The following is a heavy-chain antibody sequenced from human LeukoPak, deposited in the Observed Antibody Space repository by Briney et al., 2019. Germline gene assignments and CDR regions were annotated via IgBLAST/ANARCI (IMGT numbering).Heavy chain of an antibody. CDR2: IYYSGST. CDR1: GGSISSYY. J-gene: IGHJ6*04. CDR3: AREVIQKQWLVRPYYYYGMDV. V-gene: IGHV4-59*01. Sequence: SETLSLTCTVSGGSISSYYWSWIRQPPGKGLEWIGYIYYSGSTNYNPSLKSRVTISVDTSKNQFSLKLSSVTAADTAVYYCAREVIQKQWLVRPYYYYGMDVWGKGTTVTVSS. D-gene: IGHD6-19*01.